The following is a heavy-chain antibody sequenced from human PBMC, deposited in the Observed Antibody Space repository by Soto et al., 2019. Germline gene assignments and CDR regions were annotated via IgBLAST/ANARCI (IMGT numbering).Heavy chain of an antibody. J-gene: IGHJ6*02. D-gene: IGHD1-1*01. Sequence: EGSLRLSCVVSGFTFSSYGMRWVRQAPGQGLEWVSSISHSGNTYYSDSVKGRFTISRDNSKNTLYLQMDSLRAEDTATYYCAKLLHNSHYNVMDVWGRGTTVTVSS. CDR2: ISHSGNT. CDR1: GFTFSSYG. CDR3: AKLLHNSHYNVMDV. V-gene: IGHV3-23*01.